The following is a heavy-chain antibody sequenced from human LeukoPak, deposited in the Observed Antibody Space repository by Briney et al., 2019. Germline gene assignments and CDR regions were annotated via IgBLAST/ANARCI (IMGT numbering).Heavy chain of an antibody. V-gene: IGHV4-4*07. CDR1: GGSISSYY. CDR2: IYTSGST. D-gene: IGHD2-2*01. Sequence: SETLSLTCTVSGGSISSYYWNWIRQPAGKGLEWIGRIYTSGSTNYNPSLKSRVTMSIDTSKNQFSLKLSSVTAADTAVYYCARESSSALYLSYYYYYYMDVWGKGTTVTISS. J-gene: IGHJ6*03. CDR3: ARESSSALYLSYYYYYYMDV.